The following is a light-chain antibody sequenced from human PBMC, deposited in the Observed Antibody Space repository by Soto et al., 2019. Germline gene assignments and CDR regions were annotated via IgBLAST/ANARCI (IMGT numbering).Light chain of an antibody. V-gene: IGKV1-39*01. CDR3: QQSYNTPRT. Sequence: IQMTQSPSSLSASVGDRVTITCRSSQNIPGYLSWYQQKSGKAPKLLIYGASKLQSGVPSRFSGSGSGTDFTLTISSLQPEDFATYYCQQSYNTPRTFGQGTKVDIK. J-gene: IGKJ1*01. CDR2: GAS. CDR1: QNIPGY.